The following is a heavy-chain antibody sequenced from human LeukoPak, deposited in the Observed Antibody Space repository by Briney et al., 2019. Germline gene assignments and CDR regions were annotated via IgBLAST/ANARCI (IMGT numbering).Heavy chain of an antibody. CDR1: GFTFSSYA. V-gene: IGHV3-30-3*01. CDR3: ARAAWLVRGSFDY. D-gene: IGHD6-19*01. CDR2: ISYDGSNK. J-gene: IGHJ4*02. Sequence: GGSLRLSCAASGFTFSSYAMHWVRQAPGKGLEWVAVISYDGSNKYYADSVKGRFTISRDNSKNTLYLQMNSLRAEDTALYYCARAAWLVRGSFDYWGQGTLVTVSS.